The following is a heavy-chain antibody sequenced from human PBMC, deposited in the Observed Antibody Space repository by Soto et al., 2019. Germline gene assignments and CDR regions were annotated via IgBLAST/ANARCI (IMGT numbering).Heavy chain of an antibody. J-gene: IGHJ4*02. Sequence: SETLCLTCAVYGGSFSGYYWSWIRKPPGKGLEWIGEINHSGSTNYNPSLKSRVTISVDTSKNQFSLKLSSVTAADTAVYYCARGARVVVATIFWFDYWGQGTLVTVSS. CDR3: ARGARVVVATIFWFDY. V-gene: IGHV4-34*01. CDR2: INHSGST. CDR1: GGSFSGYY. D-gene: IGHD5-12*01.